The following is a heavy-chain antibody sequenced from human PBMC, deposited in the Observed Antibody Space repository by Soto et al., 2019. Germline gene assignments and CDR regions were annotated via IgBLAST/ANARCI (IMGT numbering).Heavy chain of an antibody. CDR2: IYYSGST. CDR1: GGSISSGDYY. J-gene: IGHJ4*02. V-gene: IGHV4-30-4*01. CDR3: ARDGRSSDVYY. Sequence: QVQLQESGPGLVKPSETLSLTCTVSGGSISSGDYYWSWIRQPPGKGLEWIGYIYYSGSTYYNPYLKSRGTISVDTSKNQFSRKLSSVTAAHPAVYYCARDGRSSDVYYGVPGTLVTVAS.